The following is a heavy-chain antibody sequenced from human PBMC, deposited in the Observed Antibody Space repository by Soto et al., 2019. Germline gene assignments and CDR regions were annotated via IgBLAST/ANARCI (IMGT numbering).Heavy chain of an antibody. CDR1: GYTFTSYG. CDR3: ATGAYCGGDCYSYWYFDL. D-gene: IGHD2-21*02. J-gene: IGHJ2*01. Sequence: QVQLVQSGAEVKKPGASVKVSCKASGYTFTSYGISWVRQAPGQGLEWMGWISAYNGHTNYAQKLQGRVTMTTDTSTSPAEMELRSLRSDATAVYYCATGAYCGGDCYSYWYFDLWGRGTLVTVSS. CDR2: ISAYNGHT. V-gene: IGHV1-18*01.